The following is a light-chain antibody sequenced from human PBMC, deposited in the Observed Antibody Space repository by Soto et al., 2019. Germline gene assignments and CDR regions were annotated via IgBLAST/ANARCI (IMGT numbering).Light chain of an antibody. J-gene: IGLJ1*01. CDR1: SSDVGAYNF. CDR2: NVY. Sequence: QSVLTQPASVSGSPGQSITISCTGTSSDVGAYNFVSWHQQHPGKAPKLMIYNVYGRPSGISYRFSGSKSGNTASLTISGLQGEDEADYYCSAYTVSRTYVFGTGTKVTVL. V-gene: IGLV2-14*03. CDR3: SAYTVSRTYV.